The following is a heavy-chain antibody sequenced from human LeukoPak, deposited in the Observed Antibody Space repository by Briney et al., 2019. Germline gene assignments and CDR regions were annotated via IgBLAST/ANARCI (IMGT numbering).Heavy chain of an antibody. D-gene: IGHD6-13*01. Sequence: GGSLRLSCEASGFTFNSYGMHWVRQAPGKGLEWVAVISYDGSYKYYADSVKGRFTISRVNSNNTIYLQMNGLRAEDTAVYYCAKGRQQLVPFDYWGQGTLVTVSS. V-gene: IGHV3-30*18. CDR2: ISYDGSYK. CDR3: AKGRQQLVPFDY. J-gene: IGHJ4*02. CDR1: GFTFNSYG.